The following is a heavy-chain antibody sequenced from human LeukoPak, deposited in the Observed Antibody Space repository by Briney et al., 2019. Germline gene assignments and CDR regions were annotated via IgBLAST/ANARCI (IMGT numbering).Heavy chain of an antibody. J-gene: IGHJ4*02. V-gene: IGHV3-48*02. CDR3: ARDLYPTVVTPLNFDY. Sequence: GGSLRLSCAASGFTFSSYSMNWVRQTPGKGLEWISYISSTSSTIYFADSVKGRFTISRDNAKNSLYLQMNSLRDEDTAVYFCARDLYPTVVTPLNFDYWGQGTLVTVSS. CDR1: GFTFSSYS. CDR2: ISSTSSTI. D-gene: IGHD4-23*01.